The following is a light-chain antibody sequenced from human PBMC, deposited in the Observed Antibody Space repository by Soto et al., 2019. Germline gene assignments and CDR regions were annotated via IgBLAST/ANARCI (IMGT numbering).Light chain of an antibody. Sequence: PSSLSLPESRLTAVSISCTSIQSLVYSDGNTYLSWFQQRPGQSPRRLIYKVSNRDSGVQDRFSGSGSGTDFTLKISRVEAEDVGVYYCMQGKHGHTITFGQGTRLEIK. CDR1: QSLVYSDGNTY. V-gene: IGKV2-30*01. CDR3: MQGKHGHTIT. CDR2: KVS. J-gene: IGKJ5*01.